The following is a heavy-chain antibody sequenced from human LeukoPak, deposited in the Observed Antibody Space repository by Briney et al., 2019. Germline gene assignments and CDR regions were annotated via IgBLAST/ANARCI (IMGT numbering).Heavy chain of an antibody. Sequence: SEALSLTCAVYGGSFSGYYWSWIRQPPGKGLEWIGEINHSGSTNYNPSLKSRVTISVDTSKNQFSLKLSSVTAADTAVYYCARVYCSSTSCRGHFDYWGQGTLVTVSS. CDR1: GGSFSGYY. D-gene: IGHD2-2*01. J-gene: IGHJ4*02. CDR2: INHSGST. CDR3: ARVYCSSTSCRGHFDY. V-gene: IGHV4-34*01.